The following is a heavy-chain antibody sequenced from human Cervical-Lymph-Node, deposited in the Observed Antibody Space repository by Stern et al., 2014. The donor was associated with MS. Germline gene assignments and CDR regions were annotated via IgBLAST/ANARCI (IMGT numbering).Heavy chain of an antibody. CDR3: ARERHSMDV. CDR1: GYSFTAYY. Sequence: QDQLVQSGAEVKKPGASVKVSCKASGYSFTAYYMHWVRQAPGQGLEWIGWIDPNSGGTKSAQNFQGRVTMTRDTSISTFYMELSGLTSDDTAVFYCARERHSMDVWGQGTTVTVSS. CDR2: IDPNSGGT. J-gene: IGHJ6*02. V-gene: IGHV1-2*02.